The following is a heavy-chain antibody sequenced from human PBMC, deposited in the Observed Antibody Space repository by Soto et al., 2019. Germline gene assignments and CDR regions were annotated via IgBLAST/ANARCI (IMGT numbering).Heavy chain of an antibody. CDR3: AKDAAGAASDY. D-gene: IGHD2-15*01. Sequence: EVQLLESGGGLVQPGGSLTLSCAASGFSFSNYAMSWVRQAPGKGLEWVSAISGSGGETYYADSVKGRFTMSRDNSKNTLYLQMNSLRAEYTAVYYCAKDAAGAASDYWGQGTLVTVSS. CDR2: ISGSGGET. CDR1: GFSFSNYA. V-gene: IGHV3-23*01. J-gene: IGHJ4*02.